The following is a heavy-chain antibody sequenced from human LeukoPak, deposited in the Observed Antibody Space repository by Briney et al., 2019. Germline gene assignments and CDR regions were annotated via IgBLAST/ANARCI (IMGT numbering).Heavy chain of an antibody. V-gene: IGHV4-59*01. D-gene: IGHD6-13*01. CDR2: IYYSGST. CDR1: GGSISSYY. J-gene: IGHJ4*02. Sequence: SETLSLTCTVSGGSISSYYWSWIRQPPGKGLEWIGYIYYSGSTNYNPSLKSRVTISVDTSKNQFSLKLSSVTAADTAVYYCAIWPIRAAAGMNWGQGTLVTVSS. CDR3: AIWPIRAAAGMN.